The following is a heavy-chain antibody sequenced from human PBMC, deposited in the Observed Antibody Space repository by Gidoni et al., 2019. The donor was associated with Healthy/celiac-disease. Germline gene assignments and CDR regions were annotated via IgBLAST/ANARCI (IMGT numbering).Heavy chain of an antibody. Sequence: QVQLVQSGAEVKKPGSSVKVSCKASGGTFSRYAISWVRQAPGQGLEWMGGIIPIFGTANYAQKFQGRVTITADESTSTAYMELSSLRSEDTAVYYCARGANYDFWSGYLIDIWGQGTMVTVSS. D-gene: IGHD3-3*01. V-gene: IGHV1-69*01. CDR3: ARGANYDFWSGYLIDI. CDR1: GGTFSRYA. J-gene: IGHJ3*02. CDR2: IIPIFGTA.